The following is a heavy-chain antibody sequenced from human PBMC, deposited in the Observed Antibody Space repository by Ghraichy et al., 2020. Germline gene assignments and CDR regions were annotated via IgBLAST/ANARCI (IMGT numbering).Heavy chain of an antibody. Sequence: GESLNISCAASGFTFSSYAMSWVRQAPGKGLEWVSAISGSGGSTYYADSVKGRFTISRDNSKNTLYLQMNSLRAEDTAVYYCANWGGEYYYYGMDVWGQGTTVTVSS. J-gene: IGHJ6*02. CDR3: ANWGGEYYYYGMDV. D-gene: IGHD3-16*01. CDR1: GFTFSSYA. CDR2: ISGSGGST. V-gene: IGHV3-23*01.